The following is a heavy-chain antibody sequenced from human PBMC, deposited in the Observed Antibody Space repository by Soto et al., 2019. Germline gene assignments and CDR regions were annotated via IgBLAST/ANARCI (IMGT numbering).Heavy chain of an antibody. CDR2: INPSGGST. D-gene: IGHD3-9*01. Sequence: GASVKVSCKASGYTFTSYYMHWVRQAPGQGLEWMGIINPSGGSTSYAQKFQGRVTMTRDTSTSTVYMELSSLRSEDTAVYYCARIARPPPSCDILTGYPPDYGGQGTLVTVSS. V-gene: IGHV1-46*03. CDR1: GYTFTSYY. J-gene: IGHJ4*02. CDR3: ARIARPPPSCDILTGYPPDY.